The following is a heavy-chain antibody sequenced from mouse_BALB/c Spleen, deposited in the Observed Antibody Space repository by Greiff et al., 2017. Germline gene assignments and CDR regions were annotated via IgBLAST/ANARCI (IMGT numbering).Heavy chain of an antibody. J-gene: IGHJ4*01. CDR3: ARGSSYSYAMDY. D-gene: IGHD1-1*01. Sequence: EVQGVESGGGLVQPGGSRKLSCAASGFTFSSFGMHWVRQAPEKGLEWVAYISSGSSTIYYADTVKGRFTISRDNPKNTLFLQMTSLRSEDTAMYYCARGSSYSYAMDYWGQGTSVTVSS. CDR2: ISSGSSTI. CDR1: GFTFSSFG. V-gene: IGHV5-17*02.